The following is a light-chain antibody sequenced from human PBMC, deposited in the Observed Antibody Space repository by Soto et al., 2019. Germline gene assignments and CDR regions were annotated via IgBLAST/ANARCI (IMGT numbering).Light chain of an antibody. CDR1: QTISSW. V-gene: IGKV1-5*03. Sequence: DIQMTQSPSTLSGSVGDRVTITCRASQTISSWLAWYQQKPGKAPKLLIYKASTLKSGVPSRFSGSGSGTEFTLTISLLQPDDFATYSCQHYNSYSEAFGQGTKVELK. CDR2: KAS. J-gene: IGKJ1*01. CDR3: QHYNSYSEA.